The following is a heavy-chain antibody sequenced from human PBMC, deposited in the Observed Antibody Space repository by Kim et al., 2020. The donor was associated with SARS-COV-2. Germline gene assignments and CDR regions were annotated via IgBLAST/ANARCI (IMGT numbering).Heavy chain of an antibody. CDR3: ARSIVVVVQAQPLGMDV. V-gene: IGHV4-34*01. CDR1: GGSFSGYY. CDR2: INHSGST. D-gene: IGHD2-15*01. J-gene: IGHJ6*02. Sequence: SETLSLTCAVYGGSFSGYYWSWIRQPPGKGLEWIGEINHSGSTNYNPSLKSRVTISVDTSKNQFSLKLSSVTAADTAVYYCARSIVVVVQAQPLGMDVWGQGTTVTVSS.